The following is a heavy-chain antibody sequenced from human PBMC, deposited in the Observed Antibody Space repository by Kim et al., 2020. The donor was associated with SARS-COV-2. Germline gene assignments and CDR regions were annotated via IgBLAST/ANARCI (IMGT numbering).Heavy chain of an antibody. CDR3: AKDGGVRYFGSFDY. J-gene: IGHJ4*02. Sequence: GGSLRLSCEASGFTFSSYGMHWVRQAPGKGLEWVAVISYDGSNKYYADSVKGRFTISRDNSKNTLYLQMNSLRAEDTAVYYCAKDGGVRYFGSFDYWGQGTLVTVSS. CDR2: ISYDGSNK. V-gene: IGHV3-30*18. CDR1: GFTFSSYG. D-gene: IGHD3-9*01.